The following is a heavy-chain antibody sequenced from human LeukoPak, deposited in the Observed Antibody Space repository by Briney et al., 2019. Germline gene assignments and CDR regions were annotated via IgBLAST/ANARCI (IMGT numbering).Heavy chain of an antibody. Sequence: PGASLQISCQGSGSSFTSYWIGWVRQLPGKGLEWMGIIYPGDSDTRYSPSFQGQVTISADKSISTAYLQWSSLKASDTAMYYCARLSGYDLTYYIDYWGQGTLVTVSS. V-gene: IGHV5-51*01. CDR3: ARLSGYDLTYYIDY. CDR2: IYPGDSDT. D-gene: IGHD5-12*01. CDR1: GSSFTSYW. J-gene: IGHJ4*02.